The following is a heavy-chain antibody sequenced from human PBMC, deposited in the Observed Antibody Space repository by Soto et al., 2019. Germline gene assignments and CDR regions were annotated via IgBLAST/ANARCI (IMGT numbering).Heavy chain of an antibody. CDR1: GFTLNIFW. V-gene: IGHV3-7*03. J-gene: IGHJ6*03. D-gene: IGHD3-9*01. CDR2: IKYDGSAE. Sequence: PGGCLRLSCAASGFTLNIFWMSWVRQAPGKGLEWVANIKYDGSAENYADSVKGRFTISRDNAKNSLYLQMNSLRAEDTALYYCAKDWGQNSDWFYPGSPIDVWGKGTTVTVSS. CDR3: AKDWGQNSDWFYPGSPIDV.